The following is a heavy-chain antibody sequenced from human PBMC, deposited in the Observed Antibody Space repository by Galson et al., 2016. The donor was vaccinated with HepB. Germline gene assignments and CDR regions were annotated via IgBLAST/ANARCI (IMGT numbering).Heavy chain of an antibody. Sequence: SLRLSCAASGFTASTTYMAWVRQAPGKGLECVSVVFSGGTTFYADSVMGRFTTSRDHSTNTLYLQMRSLRTEDTAVYYCARDSGYNEHGGFDNWGQGTLVTVAS. CDR1: GFTASTTY. D-gene: IGHD5-24*01. V-gene: IGHV3-66*02. CDR2: VFSGGTT. J-gene: IGHJ4*02. CDR3: ARDSGYNEHGGFDN.